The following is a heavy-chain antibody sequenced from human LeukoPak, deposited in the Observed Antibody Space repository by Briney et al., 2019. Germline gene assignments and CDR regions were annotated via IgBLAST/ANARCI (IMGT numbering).Heavy chain of an antibody. CDR2: IKLDGSEK. V-gene: IGHV3-7*03. CDR3: ARDQYDTWSRRGNFDS. J-gene: IGHJ4*02. CDR1: GFTFGKYW. Sequence: GGSLRLSCVASGFTFGKYWMSWVRQAPGKGLEWVANIKLDGSEKNYVDSVKGRSTISRDNTKNSLYLQMNSLRAEDTAVFYCARDQYDTWSRRGNFDSWGQGTLVIVSS. D-gene: IGHD3-3*01.